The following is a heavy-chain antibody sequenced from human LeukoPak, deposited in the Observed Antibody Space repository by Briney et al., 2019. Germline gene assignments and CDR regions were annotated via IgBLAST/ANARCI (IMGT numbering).Heavy chain of an antibody. V-gene: IGHV1-46*01. D-gene: IGHD6-19*01. J-gene: IGHJ4*02. CDR1: GYTFSSYY. Sequence: ASVKVSCKASGYTFSSYYMHWVRQAPGQGLEWMGIINPSGGSTSYAQKFQGRITMTRDTSTSTVYMELSSLRSEDTAVYYCARDGAVTSTAYWGQGTLVTVSS. CDR3: ARDGAVTSTAY. CDR2: INPSGGST.